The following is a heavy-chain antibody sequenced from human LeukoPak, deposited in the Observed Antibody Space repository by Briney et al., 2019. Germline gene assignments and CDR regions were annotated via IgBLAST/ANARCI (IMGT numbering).Heavy chain of an antibody. J-gene: IGHJ4*02. V-gene: IGHV1-46*01. CDR2: INPSGGST. Sequence: ASVKVSCKASGYTFTSYYMHWVRQAPGQGLGWMGIINPSGGSTSYAQKFQGRVTMTRDMSTSTVYMELSSLRSEDTAVYYCARESPIYGSGSYYTNWGQGTLVTVSS. CDR1: GYTFTSYY. D-gene: IGHD3-10*01. CDR3: ARESPIYGSGSYYTN.